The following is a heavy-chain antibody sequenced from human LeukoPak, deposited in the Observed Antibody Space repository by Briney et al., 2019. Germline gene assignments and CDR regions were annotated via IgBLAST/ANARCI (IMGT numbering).Heavy chain of an antibody. CDR3: ARTLYCSNGVCYILDY. D-gene: IGHD2-8*01. CDR1: GFTFSSYW. Sequence: PGGSLRLSCAASGFTFSSYWMQWVRQAPGKGLLWVSRINSDGSLTNYADSVKGRFTISRDNAKNTLYLQMNSLRAEDTAVYYCARTLYCSNGVCYILDYWGQGTLLTVSS. CDR2: INSDGSLT. J-gene: IGHJ4*02. V-gene: IGHV3-74*01.